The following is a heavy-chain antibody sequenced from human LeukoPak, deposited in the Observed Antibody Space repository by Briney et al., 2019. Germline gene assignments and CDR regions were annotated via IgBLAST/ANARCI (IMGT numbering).Heavy chain of an antibody. CDR1: GFTFNDYY. D-gene: IGHD6-13*01. J-gene: IGHJ5*02. V-gene: IGHV3-11*01. CDR2: ISSSGSTI. Sequence: GGSLRLSRAASGFTFNDYYMSWIRQAPGKGLEWVSYISSSGSTIYYADSVKGRFTISRDNAKNSLYLQMNSLRAEDTAVYYCARALAAQQLVHDWFDPWGQGTLATVSS. CDR3: ARALAAQQLVHDWFDP.